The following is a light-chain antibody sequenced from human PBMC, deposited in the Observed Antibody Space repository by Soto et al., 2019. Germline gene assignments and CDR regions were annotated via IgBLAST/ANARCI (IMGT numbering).Light chain of an antibody. J-gene: IGKJ5*01. V-gene: IGKV3D-20*02. CDR3: QQRSNWPPIT. CDR1: QSVSNNY. CDR2: GAS. Sequence: EIVLTQSPGTLSLSPGERATLSCRASQSVSNNYLAWYQQKPGHAPRLLIYGASNRATGITERFSGSGSGTDFTLTISSLEPEDFAVYYCQQRSNWPPITFGEGTRLEIK.